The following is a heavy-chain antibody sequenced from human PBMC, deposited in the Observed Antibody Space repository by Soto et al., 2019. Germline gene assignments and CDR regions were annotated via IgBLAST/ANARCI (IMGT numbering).Heavy chain of an antibody. V-gene: IGHV1-8*01. CDR2: MNPNSGNT. CDR3: ARGRGTTTYYYGMDV. J-gene: IGHJ6*02. Sequence: QVQLVQSGAEVKKPGASVKVSCKASGYTFTSYDINWVRQATGQGLEWMGWMNPNSGNTGYAQKFQGRVTMTRNTPXXKADMELSRLRSEDTAVYYCARGRGTTTYYYGMDVWGQGTTVTVSS. CDR1: GYTFTSYD. D-gene: IGHD1-7*01.